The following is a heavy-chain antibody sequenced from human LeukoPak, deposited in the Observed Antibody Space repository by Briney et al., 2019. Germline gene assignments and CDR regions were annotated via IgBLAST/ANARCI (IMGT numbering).Heavy chain of an antibody. V-gene: IGHV4-39*01. CDR1: GGSISSSSYY. CDR2: IYYSGST. CDR3: ARRYSYAANFDY. Sequence: SETLSLTCTVSGGSISSSSYYWGWIRQPPGEGLEWIGSIYYSGSTYYNPSLKSRVTISVDTSKNQFSLKLSSVTAADTAVYYCARRYSYAANFDYWGQGTLVTVSS. D-gene: IGHD5-18*01. J-gene: IGHJ4*02.